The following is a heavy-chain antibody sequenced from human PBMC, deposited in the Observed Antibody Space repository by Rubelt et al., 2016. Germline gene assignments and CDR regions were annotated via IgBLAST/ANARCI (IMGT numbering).Heavy chain of an antibody. CDR2: ISYDGSNK. J-gene: IGHJ6*02. CDR1: A. V-gene: IGHV3-30*04. D-gene: IGHD5-12*01. Sequence: AMHWVRQAPGKGLEWVAVISYDGSNKYYADSVKGRFTISRDNSKNTLYLQMNSLRAEDTAVYYCAREGMVVATGLSYYGMDVWGQGTTVTVSS. CDR3: AREGMVVATGLSYYGMDV.